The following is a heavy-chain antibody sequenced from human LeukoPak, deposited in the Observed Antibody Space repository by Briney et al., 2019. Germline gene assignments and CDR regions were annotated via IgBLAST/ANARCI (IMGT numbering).Heavy chain of an antibody. J-gene: IGHJ3*02. CDR1: GFTFSTYV. CDR2: ISYDGSNK. Sequence: GGSLRLSCAASGFTFSTYVMYWVRQAPGKGLEWVAVISYDGSNKYYADSVKGRFTISRDNSKNTLYLQMNSLRAEDTALYYCARDKGSGYGKTHAFDIWGQGTMVTVSS. CDR3: ARDKGSGYGKTHAFDI. V-gene: IGHV3-30-3*01. D-gene: IGHD5-12*01.